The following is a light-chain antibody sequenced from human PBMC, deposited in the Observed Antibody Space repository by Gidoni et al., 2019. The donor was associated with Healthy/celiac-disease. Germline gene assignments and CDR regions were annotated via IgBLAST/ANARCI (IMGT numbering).Light chain of an antibody. V-gene: IGKV3-15*01. CDR3: QQYNNWPPVT. CDR2: GAS. J-gene: IGKJ3*01. CDR1: QRVSSN. Sequence: EIVMTQSPATLSVSPGERATLSCRASQRVSSNLAWYQQKPGQAPRLPIYGASTRATGIPARFSGSGSGTEFTLTISSLQSEDFAVYYCQQYNNWPPVTFGPGTKVDIK.